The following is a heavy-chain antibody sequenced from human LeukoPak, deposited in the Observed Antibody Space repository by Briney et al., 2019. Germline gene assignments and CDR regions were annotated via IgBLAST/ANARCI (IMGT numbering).Heavy chain of an antibody. CDR1: GFIFSSYG. D-gene: IGHD3-3*01. V-gene: IGHV3-30*03. CDR3: ARDQAYDFWSGYLFYYGMDV. CDR2: ISHDGSNK. Sequence: GRSLRLSCAASGFIFSSYGMHWVRQAPGKGLEWVAVISHDGSNKYYADSVKGRFTISRDNAKNSLYLQMNSLRAEDTAVYYCARDQAYDFWSGYLFYYGMDVWGQGTTVTVSS. J-gene: IGHJ6*02.